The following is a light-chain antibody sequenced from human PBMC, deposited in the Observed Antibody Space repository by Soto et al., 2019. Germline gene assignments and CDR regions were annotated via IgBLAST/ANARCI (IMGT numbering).Light chain of an antibody. CDR2: GAS. Sequence: EIMLTQSPATLSLSPGQRATLSCRASQSVSSYLAWFQQKPGLAPRLLIHGASTRASGVPDRFTGGGSGTDFVLTISRVEPEDFAVYYCQQYGRSPFTFGQGTKLQIK. V-gene: IGKV3-20*01. CDR1: QSVSSY. CDR3: QQYGRSPFT. J-gene: IGKJ2*01.